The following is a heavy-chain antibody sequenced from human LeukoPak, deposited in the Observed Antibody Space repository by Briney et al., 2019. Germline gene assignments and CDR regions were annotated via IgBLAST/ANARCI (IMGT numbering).Heavy chain of an antibody. CDR3: AKGGATICDN. D-gene: IGHD5-12*01. Sequence: AGGSLRFSCAASGFTFSNYWMHWVRQAPGKGLVWVSRINSNGTSTNYADSVKGRFTISRDNAKNTLHLQVSSLRAEDTALYYCAKGGATICDNWGQGTLVTVSS. CDR1: GFTFSNYW. V-gene: IGHV3-74*01. J-gene: IGHJ4*02. CDR2: INSNGTST.